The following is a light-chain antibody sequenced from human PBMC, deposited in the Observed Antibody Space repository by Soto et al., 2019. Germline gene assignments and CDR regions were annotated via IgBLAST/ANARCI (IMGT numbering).Light chain of an antibody. V-gene: IGKV1-5*03. Sequence: DIQMTQSPSTLSASVRDRVTITCRASQSISDWLAWYQQKPGKAPKLLIYKASSLESGVPARFSGSGSGTEFTLTISSLQPDDFATYYCQQYNSYPWTFGQGTKVDNK. CDR3: QQYNSYPWT. CDR1: QSISDW. CDR2: KAS. J-gene: IGKJ2*02.